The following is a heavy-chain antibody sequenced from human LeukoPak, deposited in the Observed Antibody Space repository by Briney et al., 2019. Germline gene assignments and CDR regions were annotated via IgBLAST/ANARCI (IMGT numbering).Heavy chain of an antibody. J-gene: IGHJ4*02. CDR3: AKDRVTAAGYYFDY. CDR1: GFTFSNYG. V-gene: IGHV3-30*18. CDR2: ISFDGSYK. D-gene: IGHD6-13*01. Sequence: PGGSLRLSCAASGFTFSNYGMHWVRQAPGKGLEWVAVISFDGSYKYYADSVKGRFTISRDNSKNTLYLQMNSLRAEDTAVYYCAKDRVTAAGYYFDYWGQGTLVTVSS.